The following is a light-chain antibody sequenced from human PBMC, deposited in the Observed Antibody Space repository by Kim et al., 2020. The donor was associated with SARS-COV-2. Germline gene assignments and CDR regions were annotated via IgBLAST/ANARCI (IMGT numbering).Light chain of an antibody. Sequence: SSELTQDPAVSVALGQTVRITCQGDSLRNYYASWYRQKPGQAPVLVIYRKSDRPSGIPDLFSGSSSGNTASLTITGAQAEDEADYYCNSRDSSGNHYVFG. CDR1: SLRNYY. CDR3: NSRDSSGNHYV. J-gene: IGLJ1*01. CDR2: RKS. V-gene: IGLV3-19*01.